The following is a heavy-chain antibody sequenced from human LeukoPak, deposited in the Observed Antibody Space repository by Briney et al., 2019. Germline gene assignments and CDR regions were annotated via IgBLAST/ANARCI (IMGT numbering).Heavy chain of an antibody. CDR3: ARHARYNRNWPDFDY. CDR2: IYSSGST. V-gene: IGHV4-59*08. D-gene: IGHD1-7*01. Sequence: SETLSLTCIVSGDSISSYYMSWIRQPPGKGLEWIWHIYSSGSTNYNPSLESRLTLSIDTSKNELYLQLSYVTAADTAVYYCARHARYNRNWPDFDYWGQGTLVTVSS. CDR1: GDSISSYY. J-gene: IGHJ4*02.